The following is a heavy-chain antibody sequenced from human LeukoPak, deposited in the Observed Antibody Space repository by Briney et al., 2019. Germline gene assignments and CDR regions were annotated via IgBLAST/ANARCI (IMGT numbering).Heavy chain of an antibody. V-gene: IGHV3-48*03. CDR3: ARDYSVPGDGLDP. J-gene: IGHJ5*02. CDR1: GFTISSYE. Sequence: GGSLRLSCEASGFTISSYEMSWVRQAPGQGLEWVSYISSSGTTMFYSDSVKGRFTISRNSAKNSLYLQMNSLRVEDTAIYYCARDYSVPGDGLDPWGQGTLVTVSS. CDR2: ISSSGTTM. D-gene: IGHD2-21*01.